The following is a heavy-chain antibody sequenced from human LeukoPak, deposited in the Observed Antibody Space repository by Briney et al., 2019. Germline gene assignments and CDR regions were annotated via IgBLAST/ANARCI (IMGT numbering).Heavy chain of an antibody. CDR2: LYYSGST. J-gene: IGHJ2*01. CDR3: ARGSGANLPFDL. Sequence: SETLSLTCAVYGGSFATFYWSWIRQPPGMGLEWIGYLYYSGSTNYNPSLKSRVTISVDTSKSQFSLRLSSVTAADTAVYYCARGSGANLPFDLWGRGTLATVSS. V-gene: IGHV4-59*01. CDR1: GGSFATFY. D-gene: IGHD4/OR15-4a*01.